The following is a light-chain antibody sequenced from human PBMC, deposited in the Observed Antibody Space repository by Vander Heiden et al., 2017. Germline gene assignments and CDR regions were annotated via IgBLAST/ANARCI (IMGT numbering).Light chain of an antibody. CDR1: SSDVAGYNY. CDR3: SSYSSSSPVI. J-gene: IGLJ2*01. V-gene: IGLV2-14*01. CDR2: DVS. Sequence: QSALTQPASVSGSPGESITISCTGTSSDVAGYNYVSWYQQKSGKAPKLMIYDVSKRPSGVSNRFSGSKSGNTASLTISGLQAEDEADYYCSSYSSSSPVIFGGGTKVTVL.